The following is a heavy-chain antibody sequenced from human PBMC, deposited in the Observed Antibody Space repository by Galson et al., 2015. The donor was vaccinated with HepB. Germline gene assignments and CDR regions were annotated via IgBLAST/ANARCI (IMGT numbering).Heavy chain of an antibody. CDR2: MSGSGTTT. D-gene: IGHD6-19*01. CDR1: GFIFTDYT. J-gene: IGHJ4*02. V-gene: IGHV3-23*01. Sequence: SLRLSCAASGFIFTDYTMSWVRRAPGKGLEWVSLMSGSGTTTYYADSVRGRFTISRDSSKNTLYLQMSSLRVEDTAMYYCAKDGDSTGWYLGSWGQGTPVTVSS. CDR3: AKDGDSTGWYLGS.